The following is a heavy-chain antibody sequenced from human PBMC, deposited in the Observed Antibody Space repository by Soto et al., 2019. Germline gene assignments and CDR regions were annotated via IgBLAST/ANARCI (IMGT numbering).Heavy chain of an antibody. CDR3: AKEAEENENVPIPGDN. Sequence: EVQLLESGGGLAQPGGSLTLSCVASGFTFSDYAMSWVRQAPGKGLEWVSGLSGSGTMRYYADSVRGRFIISRDNAKNTLFLQMDNLRVEDSAVYYCAKEAEENENVPIPGDNWGQGTPVTVSS. CDR2: LSGSGTMR. CDR1: GFTFSDYA. J-gene: IGHJ4*02. D-gene: IGHD1-1*01. V-gene: IGHV3-23*01.